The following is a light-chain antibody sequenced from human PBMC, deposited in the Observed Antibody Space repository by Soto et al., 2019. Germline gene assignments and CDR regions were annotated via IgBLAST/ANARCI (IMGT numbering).Light chain of an antibody. V-gene: IGKV1-39*01. J-gene: IGKJ5*01. CDR3: QQSYSTPRIT. Sequence: GHRVTITCRASLSISTWLACYQQKTGKAPNLLIYAASSLQSGVPSRCSGSGSGTDFTLTISSLQPEDFATYYCQQSYSTPRITFGQGTRLEIK. CDR1: LSISTW. CDR2: AAS.